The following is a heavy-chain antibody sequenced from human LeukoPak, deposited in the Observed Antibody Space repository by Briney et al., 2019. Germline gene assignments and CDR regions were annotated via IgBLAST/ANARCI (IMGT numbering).Heavy chain of an antibody. CDR1: GFTFSTYW. D-gene: IGHD2-2*02. CDR3: ARARCSSTSCYNNYYYYMDV. CDR2: VKQDGSEK. Sequence: GGSLRLSCAASGFTFSTYWMSWVRQAPGKGLEWVANVKQDGSEKYYVDSVKGRFTISRDNAKNSLYLQVNSLRAEDTAVYYCARARCSSTSCYNNYYYYMDVWAKGPRSPSP. V-gene: IGHV3-7*01. J-gene: IGHJ6*03.